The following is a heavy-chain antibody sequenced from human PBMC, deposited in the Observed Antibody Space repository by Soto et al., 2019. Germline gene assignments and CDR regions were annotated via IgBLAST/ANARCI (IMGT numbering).Heavy chain of an antibody. D-gene: IGHD6-25*01. J-gene: IGHJ4*02. CDR3: ATMKRARLDS. CDR2: INPILDST. V-gene: IGHV1-69*09. Sequence: QEQVVQSGPAMKEPGSSVKVSCRASGIMSSGYGFSWVRQAPGQGLEWVGMINPILDSTHYPLNLQGRVSLSVDKSTDTAYLEVTSLRLEDTAIYFCATMKRARLDSWGRGTVVTVSS. CDR1: GIMSSGYG.